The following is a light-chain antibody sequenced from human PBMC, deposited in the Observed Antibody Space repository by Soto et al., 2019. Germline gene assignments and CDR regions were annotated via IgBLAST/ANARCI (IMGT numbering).Light chain of an antibody. CDR1: SGDIGAYNF. CDR2: EVT. V-gene: IGLV2-14*01. J-gene: IGLJ1*01. CDR3: SSYTTSNTYV. Sequence: QSVLTQPASVSGSPGQSITFSCTGTSGDIGAYNFVSWYQQYPGKAPKLLIYEVTNRPSGISDRFSGSKSGNTASLTISGLQADDEADFYCSSYTTSNTYVFGTGTKV.